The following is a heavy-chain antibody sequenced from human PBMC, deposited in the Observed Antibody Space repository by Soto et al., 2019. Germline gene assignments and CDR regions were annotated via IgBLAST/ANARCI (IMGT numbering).Heavy chain of an antibody. J-gene: IGHJ4*02. CDR1: GFTFSSYG. V-gene: IGHV3-30*18. CDR3: AKNFEPYYDFWSDLDY. Sequence: PGGSLRLSCAASGFTFSSYGMHWVRQAPGKGLEWVAVISYDGSNKYYADSVKGRFTISRDNSKNTLYLQMNSLRAEDTAVYYCAKNFEPYYDFWSDLDYWGQGT. D-gene: IGHD3-3*01. CDR2: ISYDGSNK.